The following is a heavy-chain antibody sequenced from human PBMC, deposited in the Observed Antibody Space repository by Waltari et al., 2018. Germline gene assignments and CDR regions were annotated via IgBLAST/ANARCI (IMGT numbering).Heavy chain of an antibody. D-gene: IGHD6-19*01. V-gene: IGHV3-53*02. Sequence: EVQLVETGGGLIQPGGSLRLSCTASGFTVSSNYMSWVRQAPGKGLEWVSVIYSGGSTYYADSVKGRFTISSDNSKNTLYLQMNSLRAEDTAVYYCASPIAVAGVDAFDIWGQGTMVTVSS. CDR2: IYSGGST. J-gene: IGHJ3*02. CDR1: GFTVSSNY. CDR3: ASPIAVAGVDAFDI.